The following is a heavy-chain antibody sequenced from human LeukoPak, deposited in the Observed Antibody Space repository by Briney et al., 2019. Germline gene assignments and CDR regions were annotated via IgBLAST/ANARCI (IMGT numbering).Heavy chain of an antibody. D-gene: IGHD6-6*01. CDR3: ARHFAYSSSSYFDY. V-gene: IGHV4-59*08. J-gene: IGHJ4*02. CDR2: VYYTGST. Sequence: KPSETLSPTLSGPGGAGSSYYWGWIRQSPGEGPGGNGYVYYTGSTNYNPSLKSRVTMFEDKSKNQFSLRLYSVTVADTAVYYCARHFAYSSSSYFDYWGQGSLVTVSS. CDR1: GGAGSSYY.